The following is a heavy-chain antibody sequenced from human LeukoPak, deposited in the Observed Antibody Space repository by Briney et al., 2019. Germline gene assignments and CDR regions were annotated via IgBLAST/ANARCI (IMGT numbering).Heavy chain of an antibody. J-gene: IGHJ4*02. D-gene: IGHD1-26*01. Sequence: SVKVSCKASGGTFSSYAISWVRQAPGQGREWMGRIIPIFGTANYAQKFQGRVTITTDESTSTAYMELSSLRSEDTAVYYCARVPYSGSYPNYFDYWGQGTLVTVSS. CDR2: IIPIFGTA. CDR3: ARVPYSGSYPNYFDY. CDR1: GGTFSSYA. V-gene: IGHV1-69*05.